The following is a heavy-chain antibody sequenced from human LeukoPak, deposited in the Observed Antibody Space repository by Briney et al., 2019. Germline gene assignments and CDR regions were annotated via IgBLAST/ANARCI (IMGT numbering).Heavy chain of an antibody. CDR1: GFTFSSYS. V-gene: IGHV3-21*01. D-gene: IGHD2-2*01. J-gene: IGHJ4*02. Sequence: GGSLRLSCAASGFTFSSYSMNWVRQAPGKGLEWVSSISSSSSYIYYADSVKGRFTISRDNAKNTLYLQMNSLRAEDTAVYYCARIPYCSSTNCYPSDYWGQGTLVTVSS. CDR3: ARIPYCSSTNCYPSDY. CDR2: ISSSSSYI.